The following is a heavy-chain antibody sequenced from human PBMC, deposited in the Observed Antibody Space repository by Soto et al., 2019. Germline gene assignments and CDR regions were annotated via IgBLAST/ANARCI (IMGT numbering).Heavy chain of an antibody. J-gene: IGHJ4*02. CDR1: GFTVSSNY. V-gene: IGHV3-66*01. CDR3: ARAAPHYDFWSGYSHFDY. Sequence: GGSLRLSCAASGFTVSSNYMSWVRQAPGKGLEWVSVIYSGGSTYYADSVKGRFTISRDNSKNTLYLQMNSLRAEDTAVYYCARAAPHYDFWSGYSHFDYWGQGTLVTVSS. CDR2: IYSGGST. D-gene: IGHD3-3*01.